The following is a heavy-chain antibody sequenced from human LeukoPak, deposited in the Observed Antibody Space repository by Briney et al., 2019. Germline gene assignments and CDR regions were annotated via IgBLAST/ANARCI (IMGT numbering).Heavy chain of an antibody. Sequence: GGFLRLSCAASGFTFSSYAMSWVRQAPGKGLEWVSAISGSGGSTYYADSVKGRFTISRDNSKNTLYLQMNSLRAEDTAVYYCAKDYGLLWFGELSKNNYYYGMDVWGQGTTVTVSS. J-gene: IGHJ6*02. V-gene: IGHV3-23*01. CDR3: AKDYGLLWFGELSKNNYYYGMDV. CDR2: ISGSGGST. CDR1: GFTFSSYA. D-gene: IGHD3-10*01.